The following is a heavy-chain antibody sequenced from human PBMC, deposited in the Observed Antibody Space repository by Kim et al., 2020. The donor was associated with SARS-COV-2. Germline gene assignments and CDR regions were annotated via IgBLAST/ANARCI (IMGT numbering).Heavy chain of an antibody. V-gene: IGHV3-23*01. CDR1: GFTFSNYA. D-gene: IGHD1-26*01. J-gene: IGHJ1*01. CDR3: EKDPRLGASAAECFQY. Sequence: GGSLRLSCAASGFTFSNYALAWVRQGPGKGLEWVSSISTSGGSSYYVDSVKGRVTISRDNSKTTLNLQMNSLRVEDTAVYYCEKDPRLGASAAECFQYWGQGTLVTVSS. CDR2: ISTSGGSS.